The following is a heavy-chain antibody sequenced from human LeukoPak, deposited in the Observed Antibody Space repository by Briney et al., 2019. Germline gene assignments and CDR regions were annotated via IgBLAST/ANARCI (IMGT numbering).Heavy chain of an antibody. CDR1: GGSFSGYY. CDR3: ARVYYYGSGRRFDP. J-gene: IGHJ5*02. D-gene: IGHD3-10*01. Sequence: KPSETLSLTCAVYGGSFSGYYWSWIRQPPGKGLEWIGEINHSGSTNYNPSLKSRVTISVDTSKNQFSLKLSSVTAADTAVYYCARVYYYGSGRRFDPWGQGTLVTVSS. CDR2: INHSGST. V-gene: IGHV4-34*01.